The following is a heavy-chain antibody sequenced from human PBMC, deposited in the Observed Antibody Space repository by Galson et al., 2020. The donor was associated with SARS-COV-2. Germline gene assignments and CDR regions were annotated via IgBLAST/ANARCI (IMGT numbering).Heavy chain of an antibody. CDR1: GFTFKNYA. CDR2: ISYDGSNK. V-gene: IGHV3-30-3*01. D-gene: IGHD3-10*01. Sequence: TGGSLRLSCAGSGFTFKNYAMHWVRQAPGKGLEWLAVISYDGSNKHYGASVTGRFTISRDTSRNTLYLQMNSLRTDDTAVYYCARGDEVLPSSYYYYYYYGVDVWGQGTTVTVSS. CDR3: ARGDEVLPSSYYYYYYYGVDV. J-gene: IGHJ6*02.